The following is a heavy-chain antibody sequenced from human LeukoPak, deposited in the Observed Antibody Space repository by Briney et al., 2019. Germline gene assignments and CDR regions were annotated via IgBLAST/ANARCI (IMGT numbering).Heavy chain of an antibody. CDR2: ISYSGST. V-gene: IGHV4-59*01. CDR3: ARGRLGGSGSYYNVLDY. J-gene: IGHJ4*02. Sequence: KPSETLSLTCTFSGGSISSYYWSWIRQPPGKGLEWIGYISYSGSTNYNPSLKSRVTISVDTSRNQFSLKLSSVTAADTAVYYCARGRLGGSGSYYNVLDYWGQGTLVTVSS. D-gene: IGHD3-10*01. CDR1: GGSISSYY.